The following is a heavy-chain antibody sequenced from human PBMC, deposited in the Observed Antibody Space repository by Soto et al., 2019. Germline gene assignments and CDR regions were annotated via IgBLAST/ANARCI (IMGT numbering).Heavy chain of an antibody. CDR2: ISAYNGRT. D-gene: IGHD6-6*01. J-gene: IGHJ4*02. V-gene: IGHV1-18*04. CDR1: GYTFTNYG. CDR3: ARGSFEPHGSSDF. Sequence: ASVKVSCKASGYTFTNYGITWVRQAPGQGLEWMGWISAYNGRTNYAQKVQDRVTMTTDTVTNTAYMELRSLRSEDTAVYYCARGSFEPHGSSDFWGQGTLVTVSS.